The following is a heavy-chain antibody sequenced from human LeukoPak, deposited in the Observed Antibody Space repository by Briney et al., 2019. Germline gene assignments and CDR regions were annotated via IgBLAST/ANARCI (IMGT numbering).Heavy chain of an antibody. CDR3: ARAVRGYSYGHFDY. CDR1: GFTVSSNY. V-gene: IGHV3-53*01. D-gene: IGHD5-18*01. J-gene: IGHJ4*02. CDR2: IYSGGNT. Sequence: GGSLRLSGAASGFTVSSNYMSWVRKAPGKGLEWVSYIYSGGNTYYADSVKGRFTISRDNSKNTLYLQMNSLRAEDTAVYYCARAVRGYSYGHFDYWGQGTLVTVSS.